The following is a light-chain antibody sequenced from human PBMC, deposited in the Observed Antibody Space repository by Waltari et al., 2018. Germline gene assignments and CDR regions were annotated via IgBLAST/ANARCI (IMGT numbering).Light chain of an antibody. CDR2: GAS. J-gene: IGKJ2*01. CDR3: QQYGSSIMYT. Sequence: EVVLTQFPGALSLSPGERATVSCRASQSITKRYFAWYQQKPGQAPRLLIYGASSRAPDIPDRFSGSGSGTDFTLTISRLEPDDFAVYYCQQYGSSIMYTFGQGTKLEIK. CDR1: QSITKRY. V-gene: IGKV3-20*01.